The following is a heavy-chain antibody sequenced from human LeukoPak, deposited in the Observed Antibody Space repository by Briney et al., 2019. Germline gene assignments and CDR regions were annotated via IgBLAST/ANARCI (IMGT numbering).Heavy chain of an antibody. V-gene: IGHV3-66*01. CDR1: GVTVSTNY. CDR2: IYSGGNT. J-gene: IGHJ4*02. CDR3: ARSGSSWTFDY. D-gene: IGHD6-13*01. Sequence: GGSLRLSCAASGVTVSTNYMSWVRQAPGKGLEWVSIIYSGGNTYHADSVKGRFTISRDSSKNTLYLQMNSLRAEDTAVYYCARSGSSWTFDYWGQGTLVTVSS.